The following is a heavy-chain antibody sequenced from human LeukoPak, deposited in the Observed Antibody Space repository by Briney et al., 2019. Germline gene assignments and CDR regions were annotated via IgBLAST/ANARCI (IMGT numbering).Heavy chain of an antibody. CDR3: ARSEGKCSSTSCYHDY. J-gene: IGHJ4*02. CDR1: GGSISSGSYY. V-gene: IGHV4-61*01. D-gene: IGHD2-2*01. CDR2: IYYSGST. Sequence: PSETLSLTCTVSGGSISSGSYYWSWIRQPPGKGLEWIGYIYYSGSTNYNPSLKSRVTISVDTSKNQFSLKLSSVTAADTAVYYCARSEGKCSSTSCYHDYWGQGTLVTVSS.